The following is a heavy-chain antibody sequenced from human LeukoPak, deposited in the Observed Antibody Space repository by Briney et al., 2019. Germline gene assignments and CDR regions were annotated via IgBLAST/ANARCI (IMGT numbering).Heavy chain of an antibody. V-gene: IGHV3-33*08. D-gene: IGHD6-6*01. CDR2: IWYDGSNK. Sequence: PGGSLRLSCAASGFTFSSYGMHWVRQAPGKGLEWVAVIWYDGSNKYYADSVKGRFTISRDNSKNTLYLRMNSLRAEDTAVYYCARDSLASSSSGAFDIWGQGTMVTVSS. CDR3: ARDSLASSSSGAFDI. J-gene: IGHJ3*02. CDR1: GFTFSSYG.